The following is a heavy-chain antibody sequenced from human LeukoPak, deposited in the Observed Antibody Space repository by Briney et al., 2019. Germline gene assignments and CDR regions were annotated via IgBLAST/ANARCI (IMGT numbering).Heavy chain of an antibody. J-gene: IGHJ4*02. D-gene: IGHD3-9*01. CDR1: GYTFTSYA. V-gene: IGHV1-3*01. CDR3: ARDRRILRYFDWLSFDY. Sequence: ASVKVSCKASGYTFTSYAMHWVRQAPGQRLEWMGWINAGNGNTRYSQKFQGRVTITRDTSASTAYMELSSLRSEDTAVYYCARDRRILRYFDWLSFDYWGQGTLVTVS. CDR2: INAGNGNT.